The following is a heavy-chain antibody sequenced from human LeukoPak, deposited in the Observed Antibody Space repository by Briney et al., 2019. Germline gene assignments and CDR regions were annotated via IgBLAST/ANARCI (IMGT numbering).Heavy chain of an antibody. CDR2: IYYSGST. CDR1: DDSISFNSYY. D-gene: IGHD5-18*01. Sequence: PSETLSLTCTVSDDSISFNSYYWGWIRQPPGKGLEWIGTIYYSGSTYYNPSLKSRVTMSVDTSKNQFSLKLSSVTAADTAIYYCARLIQLAYYMDVWGKGTTVTISS. J-gene: IGHJ6*03. CDR3: ARLIQLAYYMDV. V-gene: IGHV4-39*01.